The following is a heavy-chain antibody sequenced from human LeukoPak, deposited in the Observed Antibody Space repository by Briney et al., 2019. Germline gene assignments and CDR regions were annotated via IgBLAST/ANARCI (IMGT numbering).Heavy chain of an antibody. CDR1: GYSFTSYW. CDR3: ARHPAAGNSYYMDV. Sequence: GESLKISCKGSGYSFTSYWIGWVRQMPGKGLEWMGIIYPDDSDTRYSPSFQGQVTISADKSINTAYLQWSSLKASDTAVYYCARHPAAGNSYYMDVWAKGTTVTVSS. V-gene: IGHV5-51*01. D-gene: IGHD6-13*01. J-gene: IGHJ6*03. CDR2: IYPDDSDT.